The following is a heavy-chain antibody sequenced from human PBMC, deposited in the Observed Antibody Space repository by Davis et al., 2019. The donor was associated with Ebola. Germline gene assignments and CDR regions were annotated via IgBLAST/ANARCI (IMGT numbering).Heavy chain of an antibody. CDR2: IKQDGSDK. J-gene: IGHJ4*02. CDR3: ARPVVGATSLFNY. CDR1: GFTVSSDY. D-gene: IGHD1-26*01. V-gene: IGHV3-7*01. Sequence: GESLKISCVASGFTVSSDYMSWVRQAPGKGLEWVANIKQDGSDKYYVDSVKGRFTISRDNAKNSLYLQMNSLRAEDTAVYYCARPVVGATSLFNYWGQGTLVTVSS.